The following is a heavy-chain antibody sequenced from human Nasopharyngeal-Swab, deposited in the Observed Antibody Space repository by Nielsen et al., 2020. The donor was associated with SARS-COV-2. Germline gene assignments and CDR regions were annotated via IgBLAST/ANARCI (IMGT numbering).Heavy chain of an antibody. CDR3: ARLGSIVGGTPLDY. CDR1: GFSVSSNY. J-gene: IGHJ4*02. D-gene: IGHD1-26*01. CDR2: IYSGDTT. V-gene: IGHV3-53*01. Sequence: GGSLRLSCAASGFSVSSNYMTWVRQAPGKGLDWVSIIYSGDTTYYADSVKGRFTISRDTSKNTLYLQMNNLRVDDTAIYYCARLGSIVGGTPLDYWGQGTLVTVPS.